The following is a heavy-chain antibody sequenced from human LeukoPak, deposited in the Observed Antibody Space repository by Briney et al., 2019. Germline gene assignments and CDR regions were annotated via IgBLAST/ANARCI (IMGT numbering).Heavy chain of an antibody. CDR1: GYTFTCYG. CDR2: ISAHNGNT. D-gene: IGHD6-13*01. Sequence: GASVKVSRKASGYTFTCYGISWVRQAPGQGLEWMGWISAHNGNTNYAQKLQGRVTMTTDTSTSTAYMELRSLRSDDTAVYYCARVPIAAAGLQVGYWGQGTLVTVSS. J-gene: IGHJ4*02. V-gene: IGHV1-18*01. CDR3: ARVPIAAAGLQVGY.